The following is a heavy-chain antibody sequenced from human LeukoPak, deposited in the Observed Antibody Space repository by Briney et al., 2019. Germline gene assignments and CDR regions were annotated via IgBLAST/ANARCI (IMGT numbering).Heavy chain of an antibody. V-gene: IGHV3-30*02. Sequence: GVSLRLSCAASEFTFRTFGMHWVRQAPGKGLEWVAFIWSDGGHKYYSDSVKGRFTISRDNSENTLYLQMDNLRAEDTAVYYCAKDIFTMVRGVVDYWGQGTLVTVSS. CDR2: IWSDGGHK. J-gene: IGHJ4*02. D-gene: IGHD3-10*01. CDR1: EFTFRTFG. CDR3: AKDIFTMVRGVVDY.